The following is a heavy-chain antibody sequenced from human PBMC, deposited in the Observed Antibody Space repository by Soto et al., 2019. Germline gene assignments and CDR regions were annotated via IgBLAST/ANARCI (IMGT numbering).Heavy chain of an antibody. CDR3: ARAIIVAGRGIDF. CDR1: GYTFSTYG. V-gene: IGHV1-18*01. D-gene: IGHD6-19*01. J-gene: IGHJ4*02. CDR2: ITAYNGIA. Sequence: GASVKVSCKASGYTFSTYGVAWVRQAPGQGLEWMGWITAYNGIANYAENFQGRVTMTTDTSTSTSYMELRSLKSDDTALYYCARAIIVAGRGIDFWGLGTLVTVSS.